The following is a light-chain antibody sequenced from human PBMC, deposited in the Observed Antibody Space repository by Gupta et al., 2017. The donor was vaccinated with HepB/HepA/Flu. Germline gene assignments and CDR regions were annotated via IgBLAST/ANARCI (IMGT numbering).Light chain of an antibody. CDR3: QSYDSSLSGYV. Sequence: QSVLTQPPSVSGAPGQRVTNSCTGSSSNIGAGYDVHWYQQLPGTAPKLLIYGNNNRPSGVPDRFSGSKSGTSASLSIAGLQAEDEADYYCQSYDSSLSGYVFGTGTKGHRP. V-gene: IGLV1-40*01. CDR2: GNN. CDR1: SSNIGAGYD. J-gene: IGLJ1*01.